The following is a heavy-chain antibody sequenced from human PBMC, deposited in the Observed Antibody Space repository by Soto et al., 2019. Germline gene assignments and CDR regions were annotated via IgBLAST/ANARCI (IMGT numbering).Heavy chain of an antibody. Sequence: GGSLRLSCTASGFTFGDYAMSWVRRAPGKGLEWVGFIRSKAYGGTTEYAASVKGRFTISRDDSKSIAYLQMNSLKTEDTAVYYCTRVQQWLVRGWFDPWGQGTLVTVSS. V-gene: IGHV3-49*04. J-gene: IGHJ5*02. CDR1: GFTFGDYA. CDR2: IRSKAYGGTT. D-gene: IGHD6-19*01. CDR3: TRVQQWLVRGWFDP.